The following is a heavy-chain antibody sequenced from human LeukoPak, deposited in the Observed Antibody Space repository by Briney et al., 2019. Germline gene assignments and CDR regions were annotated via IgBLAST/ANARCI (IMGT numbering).Heavy chain of an antibody. J-gene: IGHJ5*01. CDR3: AKKGVTVIGSNWFDS. V-gene: IGHV3-48*02. CDR2: ITSSSSTI. CDR1: GFTFSRYS. Sequence: GGSLRLSCAASGFTFSRYSMNWVRQAPGKGLEWVSYITSSSSTIYYADSVKGRFTISRDNAKNSLYLQMNSLRDEDTAVYYCAKKGVTVIGSNWFDSWGQGTLVTVSS. D-gene: IGHD4-11*01.